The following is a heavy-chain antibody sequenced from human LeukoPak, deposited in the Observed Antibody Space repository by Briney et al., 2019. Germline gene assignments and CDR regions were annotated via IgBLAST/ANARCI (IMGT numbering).Heavy chain of an antibody. J-gene: IGHJ4*02. CDR2: ISSSSSYI. CDR3: ARAHNWKYGTFDY. Sequence: GGSLRLSCAASGFTFRNYAMNWVRQAPGKGLEWVSCISSSSSYIYYADSVKGRFTISRDNAKNSLYLQMNSLGVEDTAVYYCARAHNWKYGTFDYWGQGTLVTVSS. D-gene: IGHD1-7*01. V-gene: IGHV3-21*01. CDR1: GFTFRNYA.